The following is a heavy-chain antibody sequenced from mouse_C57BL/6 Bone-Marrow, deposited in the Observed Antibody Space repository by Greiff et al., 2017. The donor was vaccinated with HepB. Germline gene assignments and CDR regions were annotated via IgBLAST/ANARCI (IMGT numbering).Heavy chain of an antibody. D-gene: IGHD2-10*01. CDR3: ARSLLRYFDV. CDR2: IHPNSGST. Sequence: QVQLQQPGAELVKPGASVKLSCKASGYTFTSYWMHWVKQRPGQGLEWIGTIHPNSGSTNYNEKFKSKATLTVDKSSSTAYMQLSSLTSEDSAVYYCARSLLRYFDVWGTGTTVTVSS. J-gene: IGHJ1*03. V-gene: IGHV1-64*01. CDR1: GYTFTSYW.